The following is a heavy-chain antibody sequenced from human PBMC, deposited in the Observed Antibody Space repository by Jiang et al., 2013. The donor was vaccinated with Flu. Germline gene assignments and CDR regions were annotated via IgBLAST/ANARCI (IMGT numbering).Heavy chain of an antibody. CDR1: GFTFDDYA. D-gene: IGHD3-3*01. V-gene: IGHV3-43*02. CDR3: AKDGYYDFWSGYYYRGGYFDY. CDR2: ISGDGGST. J-gene: IGHJ4*02. Sequence: ASGFTFDDYAMHWVRQAPGKGLEWVSLISGDGGSTYYADSVKGRFTISRDNSKNSLYLQMNSLRTEDTALYYCAKDGYYDFWSGYYYRGGYFDYWGQGTLVTVSS.